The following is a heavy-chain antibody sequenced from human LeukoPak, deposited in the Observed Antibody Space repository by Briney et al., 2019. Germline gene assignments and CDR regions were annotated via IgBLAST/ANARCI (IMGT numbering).Heavy chain of an antibody. D-gene: IGHD6-13*01. V-gene: IGHV1-18*01. CDR2: ISAYNGNT. Sequence: ASVKVSCKASGYTFTSYGISWVRQAPGQGLEWMGWISAYNGNTNYAQKLQGRVTMTTDTSTSTAYMELRSLRSDDTAVYYCARGAETKSIRTRGYEQLVPFDYWGQGTLVTVSS. CDR3: ARGAETKSIRTRGYEQLVPFDY. CDR1: GYTFTSYG. J-gene: IGHJ4*02.